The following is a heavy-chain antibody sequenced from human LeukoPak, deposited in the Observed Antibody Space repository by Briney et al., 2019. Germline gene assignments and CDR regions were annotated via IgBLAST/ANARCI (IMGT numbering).Heavy chain of an antibody. D-gene: IGHD3-10*01. CDR2: SRNEGHSYST. J-gene: IGHJ4*02. V-gene: IGHV3-72*01. Sequence: GGSLRFPCEVSGLTFSDHYMDWVRQAPGKGLEWIGRSRNEGHSYSTDFAASVRGRASLSRDHSRNSLYLQINSLRTDDTAVYYCVALLRGIGYWGQGTLVTVSS. CDR3: VALLRGIGY. CDR1: GLTFSDHY.